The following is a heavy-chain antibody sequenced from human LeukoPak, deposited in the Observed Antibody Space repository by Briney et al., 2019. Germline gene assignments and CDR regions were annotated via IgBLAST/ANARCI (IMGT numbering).Heavy chain of an antibody. CDR2: INPNSGGT. J-gene: IGHJ4*02. CDR1: GYTFTGYY. D-gene: IGHD2-21*02. CDR3: ARPKCGGDCRYYFDY. V-gene: IGHV1-2*02. Sequence: PGASVKVSCKASGYTFTGYYMHWVRQAPGQGLEWMGWINPNSGGTIYAQKFQGRVTMTRDTSTSTVYMELSSLRSEDTAVYYCARPKCGGDCRYYFDYWGQGTLVTVSS.